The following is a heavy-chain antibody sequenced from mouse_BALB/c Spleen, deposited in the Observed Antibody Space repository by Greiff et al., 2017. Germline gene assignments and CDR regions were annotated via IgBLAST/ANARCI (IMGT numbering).Heavy chain of an antibody. Sequence: VQLKESGPELVKPGASVKISCKASGYSFTGYYMHWVKQSHVKSLEWIGRINPYNGATSYNQNFKDKASLTVDKSSSTDYMELHSLTSEDSAVYYCARRGGYDWFAYWGQGTLVTVSA. CDR3: ARRGGYDWFAY. D-gene: IGHD2-2*01. CDR2: INPYNGAT. J-gene: IGHJ3*01. V-gene: IGHV1-31*01. CDR1: GYSFTGYY.